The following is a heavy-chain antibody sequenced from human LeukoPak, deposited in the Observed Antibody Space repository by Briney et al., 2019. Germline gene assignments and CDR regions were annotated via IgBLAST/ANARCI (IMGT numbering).Heavy chain of an antibody. V-gene: IGHV4-30-4*08. D-gene: IGHD3-10*01. CDR3: ARDLWYDQGIDI. CDR2: IYYSGSI. CDR1: RGSISSGDDY. J-gene: IGHJ3*02. Sequence: SQTLSPTCTVSRGSISSGDDYWSWISQPPGKSLEWIGYIYYSGSIYYSPSLKRRVTLSVGTSKNQFSLKLSSVTAADTAVYYCARDLWYDQGIDIWGEGTMVTVSS.